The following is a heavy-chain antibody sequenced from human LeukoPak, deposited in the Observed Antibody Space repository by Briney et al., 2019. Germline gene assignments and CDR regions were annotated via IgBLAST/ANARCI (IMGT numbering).Heavy chain of an antibody. Sequence: ASVKVSCTASGYTFTSYYMHWVRQAPGQGLEWMGIINPSGGSTSYAQKFQGRVTMTRDTSTSTAYMELRSLRSDDTAVYYCAVIAVAIYWGQGTLVTVSS. D-gene: IGHD6-19*01. CDR1: GYTFTSYY. V-gene: IGHV1-46*01. J-gene: IGHJ4*02. CDR3: AVIAVAIY. CDR2: INPSGGST.